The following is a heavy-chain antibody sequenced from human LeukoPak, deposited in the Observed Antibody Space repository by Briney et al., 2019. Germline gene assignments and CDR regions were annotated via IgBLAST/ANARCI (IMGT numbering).Heavy chain of an antibody. CDR2: ISYSGSN. J-gene: IGHJ4*02. Sequence: SETLSLTCTVSGGSINSYYWSWIRQPPGKGVEWIGYISYSGSNKYNTSLKRRVTISLDTSKKQFFLRLTSVTAADTALYYCTRGNVNWGQGTLVTVSS. CDR1: GGSINSYY. V-gene: IGHV4-59*01. CDR3: TRGNVN.